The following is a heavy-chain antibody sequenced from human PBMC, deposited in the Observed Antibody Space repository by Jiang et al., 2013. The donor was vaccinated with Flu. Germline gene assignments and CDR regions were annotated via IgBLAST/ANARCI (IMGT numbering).Heavy chain of an antibody. V-gene: IGHV5-51*01. J-gene: IGHJ3*02. CDR1: GYSFTSYW. CDR3: ARLVRDSSGNDAFDI. Sequence: AEVKKPGESLKISCKGSGYSFTSYWIGWVRQMPGKGLECMGIIYPSDSDTRQSPSFQGQVTISADKSISTAYLQWSSLKASDTAMYYCARLVRDSSGNDAFDIWGQGTMVTV. D-gene: IGHD3-22*01. CDR2: IYPSDSDT.